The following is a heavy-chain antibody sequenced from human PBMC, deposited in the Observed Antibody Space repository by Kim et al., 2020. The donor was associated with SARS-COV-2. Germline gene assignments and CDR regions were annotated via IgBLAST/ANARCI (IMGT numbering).Heavy chain of an antibody. D-gene: IGHD3-3*01. J-gene: IGHJ2*01. CDR3: AKDMDFWRGYVPWYFDL. V-gene: IGHV3-23*01. Sequence: VKGRFNISRDNSKNTLYLQMNSLGAEDTAVYYCAKDMDFWRGYVPWYFDLWGRGTLVTVSS.